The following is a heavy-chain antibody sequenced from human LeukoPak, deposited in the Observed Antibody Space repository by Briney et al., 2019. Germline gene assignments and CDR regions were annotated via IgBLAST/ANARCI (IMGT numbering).Heavy chain of an antibody. Sequence: SETLSLTCAVYGGSFSGYYWSWIRQPPGKGLEWIGEINHSGSTNYNPSLKSRVTISVDTSKNQFSLKLSSVTAADTAVYYCARSCPSYYYDSSGYQGAFDIWGQGTMVTVSS. V-gene: IGHV4-34*01. CDR2: INHSGST. D-gene: IGHD3-22*01. J-gene: IGHJ3*02. CDR1: GGSFSGYY. CDR3: ARSCPSYYYDSSGYQGAFDI.